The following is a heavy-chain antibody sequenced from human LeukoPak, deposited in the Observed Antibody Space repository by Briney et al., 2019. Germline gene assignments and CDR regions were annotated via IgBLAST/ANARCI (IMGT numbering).Heavy chain of an antibody. CDR2: IFNSGTA. J-gene: IGHJ6*02. CDR3: ARGYRTRYCSGGSCYNGMDV. V-gene: IGHV4-30-4*01. D-gene: IGHD2-15*01. Sequence: PSETLSLTCTVSGDSISSGDYYWTWIRQPPGKGLEWLGNIFNSGTAYYNPSLKSRVTISVDTSKNQFSLKLSSVTAADTAVYYCARGYRTRYCSGGSCYNGMDVWGQGTTVTVSS. CDR1: GDSISSGDYY.